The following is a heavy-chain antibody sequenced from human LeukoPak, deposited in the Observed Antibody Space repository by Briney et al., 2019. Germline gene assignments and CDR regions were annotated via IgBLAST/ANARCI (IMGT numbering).Heavy chain of an antibody. CDR3: ARARYCSNGVCYTGYYYMDV. CDR2: IYYSGST. J-gene: IGHJ6*03. CDR1: GGSISAYY. D-gene: IGHD2-8*01. V-gene: IGHV4-59*01. Sequence: SETLSLTCTVSGGSISAYYWSWIRQPPGKGLESIGYIYYSGSTTYNPSLKSRVTISVDTSKNQFSLKLSSVTAADTAVYYCARARYCSNGVCYTGYYYMDVWGKGTTVTVSS.